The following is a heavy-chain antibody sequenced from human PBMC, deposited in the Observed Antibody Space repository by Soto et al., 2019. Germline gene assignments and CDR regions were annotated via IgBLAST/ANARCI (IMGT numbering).Heavy chain of an antibody. V-gene: IGHV4-31*03. Sequence: SETLSLTCSVSGASVKSGGYYWNWIRQHPGKDLEWMGYIYYGGATNYNPSLKSRLLISIDTSKNQFSLRLSSVTAADTAVYFCARDSTIAARAFDIWGQGTMVT. J-gene: IGHJ3*02. CDR2: IYYGGAT. CDR1: GASVKSGGYY. CDR3: ARDSTIAARAFDI. D-gene: IGHD6-13*01.